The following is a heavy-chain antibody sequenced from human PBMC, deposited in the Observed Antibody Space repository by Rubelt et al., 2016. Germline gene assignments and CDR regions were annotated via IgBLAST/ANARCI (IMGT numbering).Heavy chain of an antibody. CDR3: ARDPLPVRGVIMTPTH. V-gene: IGHV1-18*01. CDR1: GYTFTSYG. Sequence: QVQLVQSGAEVKKPGASVKVSCKASGYTFTSYGISWVRQAPGQGLEWMGWISAYNGNKNYAQKLQGRVTMTTATSTSTAYMELRSLRSDDTAVYYCARDPLPVRGVIMTPTHWGQGTLVTVSS. D-gene: IGHD3-10*01. CDR2: ISAYNGNK. J-gene: IGHJ4*02.